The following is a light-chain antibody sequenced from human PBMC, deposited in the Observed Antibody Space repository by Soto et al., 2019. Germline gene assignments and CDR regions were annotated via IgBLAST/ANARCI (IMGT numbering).Light chain of an antibody. J-gene: IGLJ1*01. CDR2: AVS. V-gene: IGLV2-14*03. CDR3: TSYTPSSTYV. Sequence: QSVLTQPASVSGSPGQSITISCTGTSSDVGNYNYVSWYRQYPGKAPKLMIYAVSRRPSGVSNRFSGSESGNTASLTISGLEAEDEADYYCTSYTPSSTYVFGTGTKLTVL. CDR1: SSDVGNYNY.